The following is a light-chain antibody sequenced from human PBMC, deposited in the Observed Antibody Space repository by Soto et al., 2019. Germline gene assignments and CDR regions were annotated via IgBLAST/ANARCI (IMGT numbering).Light chain of an antibody. Sequence: QPVLTQPPSVSAAPGQKVTISCSGSSSNIGNNYVSWYQQVPGTAPKLLIYDNYNRPSGIPDRFSGSKSGTSATLDITGLQTGDEADYYCGTWDSSLSAAVFGGGTQLTVL. CDR1: SSNIGNNY. J-gene: IGLJ7*01. CDR3: GTWDSSLSAAV. V-gene: IGLV1-51*01. CDR2: DNY.